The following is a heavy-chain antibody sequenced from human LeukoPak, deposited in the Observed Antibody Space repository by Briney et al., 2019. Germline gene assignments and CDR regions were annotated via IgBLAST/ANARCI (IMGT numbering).Heavy chain of an antibody. CDR2: IYYSGST. V-gene: IGHV4-59*01. Sequence: PSETLSLTCTVSGGSISSYYWSWIRQPPGKGLEWIGYIYYSGSTNYNPSLKSRVTISVDTSKNQFSLKLSSVTAADTAVYYCASSQLWTHFDYWGQGTLVTVSS. CDR3: ASSQLWTHFDY. D-gene: IGHD5-18*01. CDR1: GGSISSYY. J-gene: IGHJ4*02.